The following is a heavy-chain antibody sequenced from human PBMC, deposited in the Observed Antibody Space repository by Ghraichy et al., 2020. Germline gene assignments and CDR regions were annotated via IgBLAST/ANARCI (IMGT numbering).Heavy chain of an antibody. CDR1: GFTFSSYG. Sequence: GGSLRLSCAASGFTFSSYGMHWVRQAPGKGLEWVAFIRYDGSNKYYADSVKGRFTISRDNSKNTLYLQMNSLRAEDTAVYYCAKGVGGYSYGGPLDYWGQGTLVTVSS. V-gene: IGHV3-30*02. J-gene: IGHJ4*02. D-gene: IGHD5-18*01. CDR2: IRYDGSNK. CDR3: AKGVGGYSYGGPLDY.